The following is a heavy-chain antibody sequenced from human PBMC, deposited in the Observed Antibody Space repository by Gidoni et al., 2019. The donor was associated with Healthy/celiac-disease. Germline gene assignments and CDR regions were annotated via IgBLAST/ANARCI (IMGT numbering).Heavy chain of an antibody. V-gene: IGHV4-61*02. D-gene: IGHD6-13*01. CDR3: AREGQQLAEALDY. CDR1: GGSISSGNYY. Sequence: QVQLQESGPGLVKPSQTLSLTCTVSGGSISSGNYYWSWIRQPAGKGLEWIGRIYTSGSTNYNPSLKSRVTISVDTSKNQFSLKLSSVTAADTAVYYCAREGQQLAEALDYWGQGTLVTVSS. CDR2: IYTSGST. J-gene: IGHJ4*02.